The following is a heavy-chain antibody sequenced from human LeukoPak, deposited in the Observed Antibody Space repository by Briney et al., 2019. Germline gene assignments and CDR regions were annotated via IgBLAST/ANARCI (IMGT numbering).Heavy chain of an antibody. CDR3: AAAITMIVVVIFYFDY. V-gene: IGHV1-3*02. CDR2: SNAGNGNT. CDR1: GYTFTSYA. Sequence: ASVKVSCKASGYTFTSYAMHWVRQAPGQRLEWMGWSNAGNGNTKYSQEFQGRVTITTDTSASTAYMELSSLRSEDMAVYYCAAAITMIVVVIFYFDYWGQGTLVTVSS. D-gene: IGHD3-22*01. J-gene: IGHJ4*02.